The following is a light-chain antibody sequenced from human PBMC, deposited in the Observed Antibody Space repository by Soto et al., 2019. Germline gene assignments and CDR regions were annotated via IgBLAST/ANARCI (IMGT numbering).Light chain of an antibody. J-gene: IGKJ5*01. V-gene: IGKV1-27*01. CDR1: QGISNY. CDR3: QKYNSAPLT. CDR2: AAS. Sequence: DSQMTQSPTSLSSPVGCRVAITWRASQGISNYLAWYQQKPGKVPKLLIYAASTLQSGVPSRFSGSGSGTDFTLTISSLQPEDVATYYCQKYNSAPLTFGQGTRLAI.